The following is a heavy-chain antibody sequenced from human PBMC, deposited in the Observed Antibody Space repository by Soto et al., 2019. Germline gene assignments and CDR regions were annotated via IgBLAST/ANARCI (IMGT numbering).Heavy chain of an antibody. V-gene: IGHV3-7*03. CDR1: GFIFNNYW. CDR3: VRARIDY. Sequence: EVQLVESGGGLVQPGGSLTLSCTVSGFIFNNYWLPWVRQAPGKGLGWVATISQEGSGKYYADSLKGRFTVSRDTAKKSLYLQMISLRAEDTALYYGVRARIDYWGRGTLISVSS. CDR2: ISQEGSGK. J-gene: IGHJ4*02.